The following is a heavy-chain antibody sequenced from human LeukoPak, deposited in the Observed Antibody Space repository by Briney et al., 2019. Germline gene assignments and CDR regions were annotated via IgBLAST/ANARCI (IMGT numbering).Heavy chain of an antibody. CDR2: IYHSGST. CDR3: ARDQIVVVPAAIWGYFDY. V-gene: IGHV4-38-2*02. J-gene: IGHJ4*02. D-gene: IGHD2-2*01. Sequence: SETLSLTCTVSGYSISSGYYWGWIRQPPGKGLEWIGSIYHSGSTYYNPSLKSRVTISVDTSKNQFSLKLSSVTAADTAVYYCARDQIVVVPAAIWGYFDYWGQGTLVTVSS. CDR1: GYSISSGYY.